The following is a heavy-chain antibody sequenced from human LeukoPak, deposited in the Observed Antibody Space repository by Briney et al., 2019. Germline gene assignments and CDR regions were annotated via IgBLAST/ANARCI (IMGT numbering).Heavy chain of an antibody. CDR1: GYTFTSYG. J-gene: IGHJ6*02. CDR3: ARDWGSVDTAPGLYGMDV. CDR2: ISAYNGNT. V-gene: IGHV1-18*01. Sequence: ASVKVSCKASGYTFTSYGISWVRQAPGRGLEWMGWISAYNGNTNYAQKLQGRVTMTTDTSTSTAYMELRSLRSDDTAVYYCARDWGSVDTAPGLYGMDVWGQGTTVTVSS. D-gene: IGHD5-18*01.